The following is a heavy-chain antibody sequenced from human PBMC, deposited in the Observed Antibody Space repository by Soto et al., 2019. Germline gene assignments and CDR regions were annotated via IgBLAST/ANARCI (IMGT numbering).Heavy chain of an antibody. CDR2: ITGSGSST. D-gene: IGHD4-17*01. V-gene: IGHV3-23*01. CDR3: AKDLYGDYGGVDY. J-gene: IGHJ4*02. Sequence: EVQLLDSGGGLVQPGGSLRLSCAASGFTFSTYAMSWVHQAPGKGLEWVSTITGSGSSTYYADSVKGRFTISRDNSKNTLSLQMNSLRAEDTAVYYCAKDLYGDYGGVDYWGQGTLVTVSS. CDR1: GFTFSTYA.